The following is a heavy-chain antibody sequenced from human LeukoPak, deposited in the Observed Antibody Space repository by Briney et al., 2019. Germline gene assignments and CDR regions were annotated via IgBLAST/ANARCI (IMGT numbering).Heavy chain of an antibody. CDR3: AKSPYVWGTYRSGIDH. Sequence: GGSLRLSCAAAGFTFSSYGMHRVRQAPGKGLEGVAAISYDGSDKSYADSVKGRFTISRDNSENTLYLQMNSLRAEDTAVYYCAKSPYVWGTYRSGIDHWGQGTLVTVSS. D-gene: IGHD3-16*02. CDR2: ISYDGSDK. J-gene: IGHJ4*02. V-gene: IGHV3-30*18. CDR1: GFTFSSYG.